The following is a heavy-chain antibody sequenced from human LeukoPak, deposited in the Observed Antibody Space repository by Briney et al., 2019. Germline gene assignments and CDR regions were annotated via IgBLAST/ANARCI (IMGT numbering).Heavy chain of an antibody. CDR1: GFTFSSYG. V-gene: IGHV3-30*18. J-gene: IGHJ3*02. Sequence: GGSLRLSCAASGFTFSSYGMHWVRQAPGKGLEWVAVISYDGSNKYYADSVKGRFTISRDNSKNTLYLQMNSLRAEDTAVYYCVKDLDGGYSYRVWQAFDIWGQGTMVTVSS. CDR3: VKDLDGGYSYRVWQAFDI. D-gene: IGHD5-18*01. CDR2: ISYDGSNK.